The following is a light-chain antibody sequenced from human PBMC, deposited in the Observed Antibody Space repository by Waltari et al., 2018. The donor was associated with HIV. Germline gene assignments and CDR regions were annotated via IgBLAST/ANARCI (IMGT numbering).Light chain of an antibody. CDR2: GAS. CDR1: QSVSRK. CDR3: QQYNIWPPLT. J-gene: IGKJ4*01. Sequence: DIVMMQSPGTLSVSPGERATLSCRASQSVSRKLAWYQQKPGQPPRLLIYGASTRATGIPARFSATGSGTEFTLTISSLQSEDFAVYYCQQYNIWPPLTFGGGTKVEMK. V-gene: IGKV3-15*01.